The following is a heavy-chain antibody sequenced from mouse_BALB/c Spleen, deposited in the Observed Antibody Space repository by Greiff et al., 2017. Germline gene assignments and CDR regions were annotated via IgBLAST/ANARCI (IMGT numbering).Heavy chain of an antibody. CDR1: GFTFSDYG. J-gene: IGHJ4*01. CDR3: ARDGMITRAMDY. CDR2: ISNLAYSI. V-gene: IGHV5-15*02. Sequence: EVKLMESGGGLVQPGGSRKLSCAASGFTFSDYGMAWVRQAPGKGPEWVAFISNLAYSIYYADTVTGRFTISRENAKNTLYLEMSSLRSEDTAMYYCARDGMITRAMDYWGQGTSVTVSS. D-gene: IGHD2-4*01.